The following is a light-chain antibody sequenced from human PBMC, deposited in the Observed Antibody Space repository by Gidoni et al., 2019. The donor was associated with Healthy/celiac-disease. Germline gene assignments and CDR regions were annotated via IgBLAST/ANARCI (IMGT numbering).Light chain of an antibody. CDR3: MQGTHLS. Sequence: DVVMTQSPLSLPVTLGQPASISCRSSQSLVYSDGNTDLYWFQQRPGQSPRLLLYKVSNRDSGVPDRCSGCGSGSDFTLRISKVEAEDVEVYYYMQGTHLSFGGGTKVEIK. CDR1: QSLVYSDGNTD. CDR2: KVS. V-gene: IGKV2-30*01. J-gene: IGKJ4*01.